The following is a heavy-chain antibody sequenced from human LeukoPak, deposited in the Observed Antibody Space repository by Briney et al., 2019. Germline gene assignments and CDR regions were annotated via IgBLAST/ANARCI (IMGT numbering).Heavy chain of an antibody. CDR1: GYTFTGYY. CDR2: INPNSGGT. Sequence: GASVKVSCKASGYTFTGYYMHWVRQAPGQGLEWMGWINPNSGGTNYAQKFQGRVTMTRDTSISTAYMELSRLRSDDTAVYYCAREIDTYSGSYFNYWGQGTLVTVSS. D-gene: IGHD1-26*01. CDR3: AREIDTYSGSYFNY. J-gene: IGHJ4*02. V-gene: IGHV1-2*02.